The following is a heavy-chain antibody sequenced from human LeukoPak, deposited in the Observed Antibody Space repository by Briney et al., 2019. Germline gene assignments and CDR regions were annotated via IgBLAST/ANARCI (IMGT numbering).Heavy chain of an antibody. D-gene: IGHD1-7*01. J-gene: IGHJ4*02. CDR3: ARETRDSNWNSVAYLDH. Sequence: ASVTVSCKASGGTFSGNSITWVRQAPGQGLEWMGRFIPILNTTNYAQDFQGRVTLTADKSTSTAYMELMSLGSEDTAVYYCARETRDSNWNSVAYLDHWGQGTLVTVSS. V-gene: IGHV1-69*08. CDR2: FIPILNTT. CDR1: GGTFSGNS.